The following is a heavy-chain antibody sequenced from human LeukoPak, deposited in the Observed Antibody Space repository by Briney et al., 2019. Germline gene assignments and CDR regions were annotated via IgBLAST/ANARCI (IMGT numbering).Heavy chain of an antibody. Sequence: AGGSLRLSCAASGFRFSSYAMSWVRQAPGKGLEWVSAISGSGVSTYYADSVKGRFTISRDNSKNTLYLQMNSLRAEDTAVYYCARPTRFDFGELLGYFDYWGQGTLVTVSS. J-gene: IGHJ4*02. V-gene: IGHV3-23*01. CDR3: ARPTRFDFGELLGYFDY. CDR1: GFRFSSYA. D-gene: IGHD3-10*01. CDR2: ISGSGVST.